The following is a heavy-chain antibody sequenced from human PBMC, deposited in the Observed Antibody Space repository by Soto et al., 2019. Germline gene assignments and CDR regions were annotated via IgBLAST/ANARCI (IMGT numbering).Heavy chain of an antibody. V-gene: IGHV4-30-4*01. J-gene: IGHJ4*02. D-gene: IGHD2-8*01. CDR1: GSYITSGDYH. CDR3: AGFGVGDRDDK. CDR2: ISHSETT. Sequence: SETLSLTCSVSGSYITSGDYHWTWIRQAPGKGLEWIGYISHSETTYYSPALKNRIIISSDFSMNQFSLRLNSVTAADTAVYFCAGFGVGDRDDKWGQGTLVTVS.